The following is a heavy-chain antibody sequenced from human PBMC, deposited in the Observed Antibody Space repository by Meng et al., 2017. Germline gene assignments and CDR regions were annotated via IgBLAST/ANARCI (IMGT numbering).Heavy chain of an antibody. V-gene: IGHV1-69*01. J-gene: IGHJ4*02. CDR3: ARDSDSSSWYDYFGY. CDR2: IIPIFGTA. D-gene: IGHD6-13*01. Sequence: VQRVESGVGVKKPGSSVKVSCKASGGTFRSYAISWVRQAPGQGLERMGGIIPIFGTANYAQKFQGRVTITADESTSTAYMELSSLRSEDTAVYYCARDSDSSSWYDYFGYWGQGTLVTVSS. CDR1: GGTFRSYA.